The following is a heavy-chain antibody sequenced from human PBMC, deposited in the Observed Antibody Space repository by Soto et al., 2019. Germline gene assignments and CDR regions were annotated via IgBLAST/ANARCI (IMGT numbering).Heavy chain of an antibody. CDR2: IWYDGTTK. D-gene: IGHD1-1*01. CDR1: GFSLSGYG. Sequence: GGSLRLSCEVSGFSLSGYGMHWVRQAPGKGLEWVAVIWYDGTTKNYADSVKGRFTISRDSSKNTVYLQMDSLKVEDTALYYCAKDRPRRTSGYFFDYWGQGTPVTVSS. J-gene: IGHJ4*02. V-gene: IGHV3-33*06. CDR3: AKDRPRRTSGYFFDY.